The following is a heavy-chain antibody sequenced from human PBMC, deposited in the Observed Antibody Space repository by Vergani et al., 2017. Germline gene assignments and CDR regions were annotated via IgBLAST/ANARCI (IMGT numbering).Heavy chain of an antibody. Sequence: QLHLQEAGPGLVQPSETLSLTCTVSGGSIPSSSYYWGWIRQRRGKGLEWIGNIYHSVGAYYNPSLKGRVVISVDTSKNQFSLYVPSVTAADTAIYFCARTESFILRYFHLALWGQGTLVTVSS. D-gene: IGHD3-9*01. V-gene: IGHV4-39*01. CDR2: IYHSVGA. CDR1: GGSIPSSSYY. CDR3: ARTESFILRYFHLAL. J-gene: IGHJ4*02.